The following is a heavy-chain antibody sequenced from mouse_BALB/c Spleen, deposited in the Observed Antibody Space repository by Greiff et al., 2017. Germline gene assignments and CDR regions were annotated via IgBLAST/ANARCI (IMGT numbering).Heavy chain of an antibody. CDR3: ARGTARVPYYYAMDY. V-gene: IGHV3-1*02. CDR2: IHYSGST. D-gene: IGHD3-2*01. J-gene: IGHJ4*01. CDR1: GYSITSGYS. Sequence: DVKLQESGPDLVKPSQSLSLTCTVTGYSITSGYSWHWIRQFPGNKLEWMGYIHYSGSTNYNPSLKSRISITRDTSKNQFFLQLNSVTTEDTATYYCARGTARVPYYYAMDYWGQGTSVTVSS.